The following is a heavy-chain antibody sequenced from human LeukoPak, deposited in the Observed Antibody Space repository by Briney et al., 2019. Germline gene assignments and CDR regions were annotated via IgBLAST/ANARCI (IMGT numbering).Heavy chain of an antibody. Sequence: PSETLSLTCTVSGGSISSHYWSWIRQPAGKGLEWIGRIYTSGSTNYNPSLKSRVTMSVDTSKNQFSLKLSSVTAADTAVYYCARDRLVVVPAAFNWFDPWGQGTLVTVSS. D-gene: IGHD2-2*01. V-gene: IGHV4-4*07. J-gene: IGHJ5*02. CDR3: ARDRLVVVPAAFNWFDP. CDR1: GGSISSHY. CDR2: IYTSGST.